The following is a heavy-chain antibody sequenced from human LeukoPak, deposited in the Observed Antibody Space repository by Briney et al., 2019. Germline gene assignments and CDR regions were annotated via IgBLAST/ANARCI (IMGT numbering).Heavy chain of an antibody. J-gene: IGHJ4*02. CDR3: GGVSAAAAGTRYFDY. CDR1: GFSFSTNW. D-gene: IGHD6-13*01. V-gene: IGHV3-33*08. CDR2: IWYDGSDK. Sequence: GGSLRLSCAASGFSFSTNWMTWVRQAPGKGLEWVAVIWYDGSDKYYADSVKGRFTISRDNSKNTLYLQMNSLRAEDTAVYYCGGVSAAAAGTRYFDYWGQGTLVTVSS.